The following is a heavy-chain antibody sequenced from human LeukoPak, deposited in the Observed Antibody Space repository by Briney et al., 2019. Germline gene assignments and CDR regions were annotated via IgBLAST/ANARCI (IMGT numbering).Heavy chain of an antibody. J-gene: IGHJ4*02. Sequence: GGSLRLSCAASGFTFSSYAMFWVRQAPGKGLEWVSGISGSGGSTYYADSVKGRFTISRDNSKNLLYLQMNSLGAEDTAVYYCVRGGYSSFDYWGQGTLVTVSS. V-gene: IGHV3-23*01. CDR3: VRGGYSSFDY. CDR1: GFTFSSYA. CDR2: ISGSGGST. D-gene: IGHD3-10*01.